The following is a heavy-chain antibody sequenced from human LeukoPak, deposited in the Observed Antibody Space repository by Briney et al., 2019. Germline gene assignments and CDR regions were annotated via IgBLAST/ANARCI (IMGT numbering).Heavy chain of an antibody. J-gene: IGHJ6*02. CDR2: FDPEDGET. V-gene: IGHV1-24*01. CDR1: GYTLTELS. CDR3: ATDVKSGSHLLGMDV. Sequence: ASVKVSCKVSGYTLTELSMHWVRQAPGKGLEWMGGFDPEDGETIYAQKFQGRVTMTEDTSTDTAYMELSSLRSEDTAVYYCATDVKSGSHLLGMDVWGQGTTATVSS. D-gene: IGHD1-26*01.